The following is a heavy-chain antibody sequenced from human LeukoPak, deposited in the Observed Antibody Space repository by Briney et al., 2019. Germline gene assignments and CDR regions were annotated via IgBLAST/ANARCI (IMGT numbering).Heavy chain of an antibody. J-gene: IGHJ4*02. D-gene: IGHD1-7*01. CDR3: ARETSITGTTDY. CDR2: INPSGGST. V-gene: IGHV1-46*03. CDR1: GYTFTSYY. Sequence: ASVKVSCKASGYTFTSYYMHWGRQAPGQGLEWMGIINPSGGSTSYAQKFQGRVTMTRDTSTSTVYMELSSLRSEDTAVYYCARETSITGTTDYWGQGTLVTVSS.